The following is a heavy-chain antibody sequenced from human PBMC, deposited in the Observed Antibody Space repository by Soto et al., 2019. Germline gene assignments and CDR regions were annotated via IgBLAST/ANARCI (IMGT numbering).Heavy chain of an antibody. J-gene: IGHJ4*02. CDR2: IYYSGST. CDR3: ARGLAVASSYYFDY. V-gene: IGHV4-31*03. D-gene: IGHD6-19*01. Sequence: QVQLQESGPGLVKPSQTLSLTCTVSGGSISSGGYYWSWIRQHPGKGLEWMGYIYYSGSTYYNPSLQSRVTISVDTSKNQFSLQLSSVTAADTAVYYCARGLAVASSYYFDYWGQGTLVTVSS. CDR1: GGSISSGGYY.